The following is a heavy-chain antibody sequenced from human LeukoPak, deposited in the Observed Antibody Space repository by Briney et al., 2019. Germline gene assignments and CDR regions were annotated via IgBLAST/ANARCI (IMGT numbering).Heavy chain of an antibody. CDR3: ASYAYYDYVWGSYRTLYNWFDP. V-gene: IGHV4-39*07. J-gene: IGHJ5*02. D-gene: IGHD3-16*02. CDR2: IYYSGST. CDR1: GGSISSSSYY. Sequence: PSETLSLTCTVSGGSISSSSYYWGWIRQPPGKGPEWIGSIYYSGSTYYNPSLKSRVTISVDTSKNQFSLKLSSVTAADTAVYYCASYAYYDYVWGSYRTLYNWFDPWGQGTLVTVSS.